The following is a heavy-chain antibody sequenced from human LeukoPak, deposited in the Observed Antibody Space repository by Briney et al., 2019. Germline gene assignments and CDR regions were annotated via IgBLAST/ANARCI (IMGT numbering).Heavy chain of an antibody. CDR2: INHSGST. Sequence: SETLSLTCAVYGGSFSGYYWSWIRQPPGKGLEWIGEINHSGSTNYNPSLKSRVTISVDTSKNQFSLKLSSVTAADTAVYYCATVDTAMVNLGYYYGMDVWGQGTTVTVSS. CDR1: GGSFSGYY. V-gene: IGHV4-34*01. J-gene: IGHJ6*02. D-gene: IGHD5-18*01. CDR3: ATVDTAMVNLGYYYGMDV.